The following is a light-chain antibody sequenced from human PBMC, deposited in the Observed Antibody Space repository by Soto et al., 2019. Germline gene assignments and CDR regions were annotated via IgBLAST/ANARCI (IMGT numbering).Light chain of an antibody. J-gene: IGLJ2*01. CDR3: TSYASGSSHVV. CDR2: DVN. CDR1: SSDIGGYDY. V-gene: IGLV2-14*01. Sequence: QSVLTQPASVSGSPGQSITLSCTGTSSDIGGYDYVSGYQRHPGKAPKLIIDDVNNRPSGVSNRFSGSKSGNTASLTISGLQAEDEADYYCTSYASGSSHVVFGGGTQLTVL.